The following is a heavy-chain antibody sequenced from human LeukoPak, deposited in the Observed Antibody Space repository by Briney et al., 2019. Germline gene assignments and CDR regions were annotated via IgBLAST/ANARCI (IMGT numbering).Heavy chain of an antibody. D-gene: IGHD6-19*01. Sequence: QTGGSLRLSCAASGFTFSKVWMSWVRQAPGKGLEWVSGISGSGDTTYYADSVKGQFTISRDNSKNTVYLQMSSLRAEDTAVYYCAKGLRWLVPANYHGMDVWAKGPRSPSP. J-gene: IGHJ6*02. CDR1: GFTFSKVW. CDR2: ISGSGDTT. V-gene: IGHV3-23*01. CDR3: AKGLRWLVPANYHGMDV.